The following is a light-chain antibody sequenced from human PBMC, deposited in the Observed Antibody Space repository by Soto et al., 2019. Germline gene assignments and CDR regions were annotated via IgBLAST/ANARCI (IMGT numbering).Light chain of an antibody. J-gene: IGKJ1*01. CDR1: QTISSW. CDR2: KAS. CDR3: QHYNSYSEA. Sequence: DIQMTQSTSTLSGSLGDRVTITWWASQTISSWLAWYQQKTGKAPKLLIYKASTLKSGVPSRFSGSGYGTEFTLTISSLQTDDFATYYCQHYNSYSEAFGQGTKVDIK. V-gene: IGKV1-5*03.